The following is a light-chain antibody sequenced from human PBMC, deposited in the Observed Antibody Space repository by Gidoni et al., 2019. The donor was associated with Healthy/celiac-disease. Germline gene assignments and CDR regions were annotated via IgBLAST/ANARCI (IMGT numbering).Light chain of an antibody. V-gene: IGKV2-30*01. CDR1: QGLAYSHGNTY. CDR3: MQGTHSPWT. Sequence: DVVMTQSPLSLPVTLGQPASISCKSSQGLAYSHGNTYLTWFHQRLGPSPWRLIYMVSNRDFGVPDRFSGSGSGTDFTLKISRVEAEDVGVYYCMQGTHSPWTFGQGTKVEIK. CDR2: MVS. J-gene: IGKJ1*01.